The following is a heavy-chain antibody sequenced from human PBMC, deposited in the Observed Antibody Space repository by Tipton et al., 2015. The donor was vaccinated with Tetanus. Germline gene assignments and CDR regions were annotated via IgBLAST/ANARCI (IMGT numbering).Heavy chain of an antibody. Sequence: SLRLSCAASGLNFSTYAMSWVRQAPGKGLEWVSSLSGSADRTFYAGPVKGRFTISRDNSKNTLYLQMNSLRAEDTAVYSCARGMAEASNCGGDCYSDYWGQGTLVTVSS. D-gene: IGHD2-21*02. CDR1: GLNFSTYA. CDR2: LSGSADRT. CDR3: ARGMAEASNCGGDCYSDY. V-gene: IGHV3-23*01. J-gene: IGHJ4*02.